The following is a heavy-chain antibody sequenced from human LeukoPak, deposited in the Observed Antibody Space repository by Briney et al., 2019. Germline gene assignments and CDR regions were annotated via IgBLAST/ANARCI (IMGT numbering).Heavy chain of an antibody. V-gene: IGHV3-23*01. CDR1: RFTFSNYA. CDR2: ISASTGTT. D-gene: IGHD6-13*01. J-gene: IGHJ4*02. CDR3: AKGGSSWSYYLDY. Sequence: GSLRLPCAASRFTFSNYAMTWVRQTPGQGLEWVSAISASTGTTYYTDSVKGRFTISRDNSKNTRYLQMNSLRSDDTALYYCAKGGSSWSYYLDYWGQGTLVTVSS.